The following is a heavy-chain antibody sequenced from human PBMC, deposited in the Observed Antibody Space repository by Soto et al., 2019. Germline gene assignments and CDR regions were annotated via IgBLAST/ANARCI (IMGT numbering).Heavy chain of an antibody. D-gene: IGHD3-10*01. CDR3: ARDILRDGSGSYKHHFYYYYGMAV. CDR1: GFTFSSYS. J-gene: IGHJ6*02. Sequence: PGGSLRLSCAASGFTFSSYSMNWVRQAPGKGLEWVSSISSSSSYIYYADSVKGRFTISRDNAKNSLYLQMNSLRAEDTAVYYCARDILRDGSGSYKHHFYYYYGMAVWGQGTRVTFSS. CDR2: ISSSSSYI. V-gene: IGHV3-21*01.